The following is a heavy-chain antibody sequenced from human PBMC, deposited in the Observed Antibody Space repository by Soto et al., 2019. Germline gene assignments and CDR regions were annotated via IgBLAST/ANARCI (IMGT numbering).Heavy chain of an antibody. CDR3: AKLTALDIVVVPAAGMDV. CDR2: ISGSGGST. CDR1: GFTFSSYA. V-gene: IGHV3-23*01. D-gene: IGHD2-2*03. Sequence: GESLKISCAASGFTFSSYAMSWVRQAPGKGLEWVSAISGSGGSTYYADSVKGRFTISRDNSKNTLYLQMNSLRAEDTAVYYCAKLTALDIVVVPAAGMDVWGKGTTVTVSS. J-gene: IGHJ6*04.